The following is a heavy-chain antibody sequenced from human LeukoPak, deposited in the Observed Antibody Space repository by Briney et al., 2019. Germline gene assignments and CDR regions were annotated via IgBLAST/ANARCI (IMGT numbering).Heavy chain of an antibody. Sequence: SETLSLTCSVSGGSISSYYWSWIRQPPGKGLEWIGYIYYSGSTNYNPSLKSRVTISVDTSKNQFSLKLSSVTAADTAVYYCASYVDIVAPVGLRKYYFDYWGQGTLVTVSS. J-gene: IGHJ4*02. D-gene: IGHD5-12*01. CDR1: GGSISSYY. V-gene: IGHV4-59*08. CDR3: ASYVDIVAPVGLRKYYFDY. CDR2: IYYSGST.